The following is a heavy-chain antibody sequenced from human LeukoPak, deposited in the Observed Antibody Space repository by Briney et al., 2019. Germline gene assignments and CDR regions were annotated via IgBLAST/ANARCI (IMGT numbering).Heavy chain of an antibody. CDR3: AREIYCSASSCTGGVFDI. CDR1: GFTVSSNY. J-gene: IGHJ3*02. Sequence: GGSLRLSCAASGFTVSSNYMSWVRQAPGKGLEGGSVIYSGGSTYYSDSVKGRCTISRDNSKNTLYLQMNSLRVEDTAVYYCAREIYCSASSCTGGVFDIWGQGTMVTVSS. CDR2: IYSGGST. D-gene: IGHD2-15*01. V-gene: IGHV3-53*01.